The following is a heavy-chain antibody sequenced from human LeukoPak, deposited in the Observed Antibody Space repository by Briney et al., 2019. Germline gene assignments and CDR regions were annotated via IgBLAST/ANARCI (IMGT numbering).Heavy chain of an antibody. V-gene: IGHV3-48*01. CDR3: ASVYKAEWLRRGAFDI. CDR1: GFTFSSYS. Sequence: GGSLRLPCAASGFTFSSYSMNWVRQAPGKGLEWVSYISSSSSTIYYADSVKGRFTISRDNAKNSLYLQMNSLRAEDTAVYYCASVYKAEWLRRGAFDIWGQGTMVTVSS. CDR2: ISSSSSTI. J-gene: IGHJ3*02. D-gene: IGHD5-12*01.